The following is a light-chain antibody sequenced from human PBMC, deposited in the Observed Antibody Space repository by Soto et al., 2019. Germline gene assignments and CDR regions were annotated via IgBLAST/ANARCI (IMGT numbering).Light chain of an antibody. CDR3: EQGTSWPPWT. CDR1: QSLLSIDGNTS. V-gene: IGKV2-30*01. Sequence: DVVMPQSPLSLPVTLGQPASISCRSNQSLLSIDGNTSLNWFQQRPGQSPRRLTYQVSIRDSGVPDRFSGSGSGTDFTLKISRVEAEDVGVYYCEQGTSWPPWTFGQGNKVEIK. CDR2: QVS. J-gene: IGKJ1*01.